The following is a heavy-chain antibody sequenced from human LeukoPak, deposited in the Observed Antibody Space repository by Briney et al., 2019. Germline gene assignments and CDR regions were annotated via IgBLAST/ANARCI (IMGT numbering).Heavy chain of an antibody. CDR1: GGSISSYY. V-gene: IGHV4-59*01. J-gene: IGHJ4*02. CDR3: ARVYVAGTTSIFDY. D-gene: IGHD1-7*01. Sequence: ASETLSLTCTVSGGSISSYYWSWIRQPPGKGLEWIGYIYYSGSTNYNPSLKSRVTISVDTSKNQFSLKLSSVTAADTAVYYCARVYVAGTTSIFDYWGQGTLVTVSS. CDR2: IYYSGST.